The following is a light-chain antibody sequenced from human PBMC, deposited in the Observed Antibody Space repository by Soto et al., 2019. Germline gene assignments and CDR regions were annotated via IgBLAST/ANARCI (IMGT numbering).Light chain of an antibody. V-gene: IGLV1-40*01. CDR2: GNT. CDR3: QTYDSSLSGLYV. J-gene: IGLJ1*01. Sequence: QSVLTQPPSISRAPGHRVTISCTGSSSNIGAGSDVHWYHQLPGTAPKLLIYGNTNRPSGVPDRFSGSKSGTSASLAIAGRQTEDEGDYYCQTYDSSLSGLYVFGTGTKATVL. CDR1: SSNIGAGSD.